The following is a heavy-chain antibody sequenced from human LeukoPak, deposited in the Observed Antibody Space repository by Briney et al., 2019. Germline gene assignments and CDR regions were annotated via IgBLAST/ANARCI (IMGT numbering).Heavy chain of an antibody. CDR3: ARYSEVYYYVDV. Sequence: GGSLRLSCAASGFTFDTYNFNWVRQAPGKGLEWVATIRSYSSYIHYGDSVKGRFTISRDDAERSVYLQMDNVRVEDTAVYFCARYSEVYYYVDVWGTGTTVTVSS. CDR2: IRSYSSYI. V-gene: IGHV3-21*01. J-gene: IGHJ6*03. D-gene: IGHD2-21*01. CDR1: GFTFDTYN.